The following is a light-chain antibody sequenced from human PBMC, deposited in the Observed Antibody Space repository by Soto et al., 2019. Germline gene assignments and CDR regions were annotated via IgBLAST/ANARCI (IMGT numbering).Light chain of an antibody. V-gene: IGLV2-14*03. CDR3: SSYASSSTYV. CDR1: SSDVGGYNH. Sequence: QSALTQPRSVSGSPGQSVTISCTGTSSDVGGYNHVSWYQQHPGKAPKLMIYDVSNRPSGVSNRFFGSKSGNTASLTISGLQAEDEADYYCSSYASSSTYVFGTGTKVTVL. J-gene: IGLJ1*01. CDR2: DVS.